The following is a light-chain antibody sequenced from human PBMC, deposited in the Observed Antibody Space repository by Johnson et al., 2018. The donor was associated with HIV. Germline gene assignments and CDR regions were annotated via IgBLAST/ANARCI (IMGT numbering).Light chain of an antibody. J-gene: IGLJ1*01. CDR3: GTWDSSLTAYV. CDR1: SSNIGNNY. V-gene: IGLV1-51*01. CDR2: DNN. Sequence: QSVLTQPPSVSAAPGQKVTISCSGSSSNIGNNYVSWYQQIPGTAPKLLIYDNNKRPSGIPARFSGSKSGTSATLGITGLQTGDGADYYCGTWDSSLTAYVFGTGTKVTVL.